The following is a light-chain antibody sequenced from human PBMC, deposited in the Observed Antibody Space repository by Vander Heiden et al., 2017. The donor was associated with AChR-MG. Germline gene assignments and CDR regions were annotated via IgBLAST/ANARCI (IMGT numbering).Light chain of an antibody. CDR2: AAS. CDR1: QSIRNH. CDR3: QLSVSTLMWT. J-gene: IGKJ1*01. Sequence: DIQMTQSPSSLSAFVGDRVTITCRASQSIRNHLNWYQHKAGKAPKLLISAASSLQPGVPARFSDSGYDSDFALTISGRQPEDSAPYYCQLSVSTLMWTFGQGTKVEIK. V-gene: IGKV1-39*01.